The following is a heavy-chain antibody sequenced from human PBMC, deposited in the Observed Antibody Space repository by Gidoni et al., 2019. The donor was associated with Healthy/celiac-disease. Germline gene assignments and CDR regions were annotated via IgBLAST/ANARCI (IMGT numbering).Heavy chain of an antibody. J-gene: IGHJ3*02. CDR2: IYYSGST. V-gene: IGHV4-59*01. CDR3: ARWRAYYDSIFDI. CDR1: GGPIRSYY. Sequence: QVQLQESGPGLVKPSETLSLPCTAPGGPIRSYYWSWIRQPPGKGLEWIGYIYYSGSTNYNPSLKSRVTISVDTSKNQFSLKLSSVTAADTAVYYCARWRAYYDSIFDIWGQGTMVTVSS. D-gene: IGHD3-22*01.